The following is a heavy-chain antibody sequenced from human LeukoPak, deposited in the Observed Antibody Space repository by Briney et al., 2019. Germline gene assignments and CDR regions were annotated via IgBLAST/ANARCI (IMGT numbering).Heavy chain of an antibody. D-gene: IGHD5-24*01. J-gene: IGHJ6*03. Sequence: ASVKVSCKASGYTFTNFALHWVRQAPGQRLEWMGWTNGATGNTRFSQDFQGRLTIAIDASASTAYIELSSLRSEDTAVYYCARGRILDGPTSRSYYYYYMDVWGKGTTVTVSS. CDR2: TNGATGNT. CDR3: ARGRILDGPTSRSYYYYYMDV. CDR1: GYTFTNFA. V-gene: IGHV1-3*02.